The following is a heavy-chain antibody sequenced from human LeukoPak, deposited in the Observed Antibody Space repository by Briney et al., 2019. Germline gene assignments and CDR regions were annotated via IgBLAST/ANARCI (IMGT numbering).Heavy chain of an antibody. Sequence: SETLSLTCAVSGCSISSSNWWSWVRQPPGKGLEWIGEIYHSGSTNYNPSLKSRVTISVDKSKNQFSLKLSSVTAADTAVYYCAREGSIAVAQPFDYWGQGTLVTVSS. CDR1: GCSISSSNW. CDR2: IYHSGST. D-gene: IGHD6-19*01. V-gene: IGHV4-4*02. CDR3: AREGSIAVAQPFDY. J-gene: IGHJ4*02.